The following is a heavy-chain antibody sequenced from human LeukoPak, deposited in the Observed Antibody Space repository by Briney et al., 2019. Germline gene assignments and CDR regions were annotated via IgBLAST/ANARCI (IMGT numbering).Heavy chain of an antibody. J-gene: IGHJ1*01. Sequence: PSQTLSLTCAVSGGSISSDNYYWSWTRQPPGKGLEWIGYIYHSGSTYCSPSLKSRVSISVDTSKNQFSLRLSSVTAADTAVYYCARVERGRSGGFQHWGQGTLVTVSS. CDR2: IYHSGST. D-gene: IGHD3-10*01. V-gene: IGHV4-30-4*01. CDR1: GGSISSDNYY. CDR3: ARVERGRSGGFQH.